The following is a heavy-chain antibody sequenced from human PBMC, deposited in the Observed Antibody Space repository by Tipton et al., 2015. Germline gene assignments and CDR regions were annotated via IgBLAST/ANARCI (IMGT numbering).Heavy chain of an antibody. CDR2: IFHRGDT. Sequence: TLSLTCDVSGYSISSGYYWGWIRQPPGKGLEWIGSIFHRGDTNYNPSLKSRVTISLDTSNNQISLKLNSVTAADTAVYYCARARGRHGGLFDSWGQGILVTVSS. CDR1: GYSISSGYY. J-gene: IGHJ4*02. V-gene: IGHV4-38-2*01. CDR3: ARARGRHGGLFDS. D-gene: IGHD4-23*01.